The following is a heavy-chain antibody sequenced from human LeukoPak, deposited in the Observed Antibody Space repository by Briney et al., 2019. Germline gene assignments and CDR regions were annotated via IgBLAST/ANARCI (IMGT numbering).Heavy chain of an antibody. CDR2: NSRNSDTI. Sequence: GGSLRLSCAASGFTFYDYAMHWGRQAPGEGLGWGLGNSRNSDTIGYAGSAKGRFPIPREHAKNSLYLQMNSLRSEDTALYYCAKDSLRYCSSTSCYQFDYWGQGTLVTVSS. D-gene: IGHD2-2*01. V-gene: IGHV3-9*01. J-gene: IGHJ4*02. CDR3: AKDSLRYCSSTSCYQFDY. CDR1: GFTFYDYA.